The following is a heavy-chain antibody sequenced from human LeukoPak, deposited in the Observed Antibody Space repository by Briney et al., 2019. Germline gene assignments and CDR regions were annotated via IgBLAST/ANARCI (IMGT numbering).Heavy chain of an antibody. Sequence: RASVKVSCKVSGYRLTELSMHWLRQAPGQGVEWMGGFYPEDGETIFAQKFPGRVSMTEDTSTDTAYMELSSLRSEDAAVYYCATRSRILYSSGWTYDYWGQGTLVTVSS. J-gene: IGHJ4*02. CDR1: GYRLTELS. CDR2: FYPEDGET. CDR3: ATRSRILYSSGWTYDY. V-gene: IGHV1-24*01. D-gene: IGHD6-19*01.